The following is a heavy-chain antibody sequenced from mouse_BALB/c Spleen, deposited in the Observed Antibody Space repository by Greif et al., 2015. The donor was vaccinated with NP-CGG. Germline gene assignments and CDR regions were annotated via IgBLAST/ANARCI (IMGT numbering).Heavy chain of an antibody. CDR3: ARWYDYDYAMDY. V-gene: IGHV14-3*02. CDR2: IDPANGNT. D-gene: IGHD2-4*01. CDR1: GFNIKDTY. J-gene: IGHJ4*01. Sequence: EVQLQESGAELVKPGASVKLSCTASGFNIKDTYMHWVKQRPEQGLEWIGRIDPANGNTKYDPKFQGKATITADTSSNTAYLQLSSLTSEDTAVYYCARWYDYDYAMDYWGQGTSVTVSS.